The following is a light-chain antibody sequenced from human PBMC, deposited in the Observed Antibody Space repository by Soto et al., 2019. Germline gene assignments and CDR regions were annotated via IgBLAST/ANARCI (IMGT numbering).Light chain of an antibody. CDR3: HQYGISPPVT. J-gene: IGKJ5*01. CDR1: QWVSSSY. CDR2: GAS. Sequence: EIVTPEGPPTVYLASGQRGSASCRESQWVSSSYLAWYQQKPGQAPRLLIYGASNRATGIPDRLSGSGSGTDFTLTISRLEPEDFAMYYCHQYGISPPVTFGPGTRLEIK. V-gene: IGKV3-20*01.